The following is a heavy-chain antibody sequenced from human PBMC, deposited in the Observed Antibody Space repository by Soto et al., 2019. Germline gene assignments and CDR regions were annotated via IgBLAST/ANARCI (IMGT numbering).Heavy chain of an antibody. CDR1: GFTFSSYG. CDR3: ARDIDGIAVAGSLFDI. CDR2: IWYDGSNK. D-gene: IGHD6-19*01. Sequence: PGGSLRLSCAASGFTFSSYGMHWVRQAPGKGLEWVAVIWYDGSNKYYADSVKGRFTISRDNSKNTLYLQMNSLRAEDTAVYYCARDIDGIAVAGSLFDIWGRGPMVTVSS. V-gene: IGHV3-33*01. J-gene: IGHJ3*02.